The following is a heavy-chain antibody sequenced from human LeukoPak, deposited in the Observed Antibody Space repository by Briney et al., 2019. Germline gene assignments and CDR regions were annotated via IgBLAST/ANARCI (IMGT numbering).Heavy chain of an antibody. Sequence: SETLSLTCTVSGGSISSGSYYWSWIRQPAGKGLEWIGRIYTSGSTNYNPSLKSRVTISVDTSKNQFSLKLSSVTAADTAVYYCARGRYVDYWGQGTLVTVSS. V-gene: IGHV4-61*02. CDR2: IYTSGST. J-gene: IGHJ4*02. CDR3: ARGRYVDY. CDR1: GGSISSGSYY.